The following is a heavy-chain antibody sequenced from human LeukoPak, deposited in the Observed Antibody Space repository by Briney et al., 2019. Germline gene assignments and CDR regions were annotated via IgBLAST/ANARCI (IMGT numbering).Heavy chain of an antibody. D-gene: IGHD3-22*01. J-gene: IGHJ3*02. Sequence: GGSLRLSCAASGFTFSSYGMHWVRQAPGKGLEWVAVISYDGSNKYYADSVKGRFTISRDNSKNTVYLQMNSLRDEDTAVYYCAKTGYYSSGTQDAFDIWGQGTMVTVSS. CDR2: ISYDGSNK. V-gene: IGHV3-30*18. CDR1: GFTFSSYG. CDR3: AKTGYYSSGTQDAFDI.